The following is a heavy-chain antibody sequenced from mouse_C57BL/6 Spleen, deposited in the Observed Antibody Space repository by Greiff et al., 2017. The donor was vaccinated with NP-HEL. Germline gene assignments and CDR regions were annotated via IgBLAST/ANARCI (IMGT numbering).Heavy chain of an antibody. V-gene: IGHV5-4*01. CDR2: ISDGGSYT. CDR3: ARDPGTGYFDY. D-gene: IGHD4-1*01. J-gene: IGHJ2*01. Sequence: EVQVVESGGGLVKPGGSLKLSCAASGFTFSSYAMSWVRQTPEKRLEWVATISDGGSYTYYPDNVKGRFTISRDNAKNNLYLQMSHLKSEDTAMYYCARDPGTGYFDYWGQGTTLTVSS. CDR1: GFTFSSYA.